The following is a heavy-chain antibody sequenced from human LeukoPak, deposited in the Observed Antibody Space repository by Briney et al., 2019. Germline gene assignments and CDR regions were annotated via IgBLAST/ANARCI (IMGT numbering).Heavy chain of an antibody. CDR1: GFTFSSYG. CDR2: ISYDGSNK. D-gene: IGHD1-1*01. CDR3: AKDHDSSGMDV. J-gene: IGHJ6*02. V-gene: IGHV3-30*18. Sequence: PGRSLRLSCAASGFTFSSYGMHWVRQAPGKGLEWVAVISYDGSNKYYADSVKGRFTISRDNSKNTLYLQMNSLRAEDTAVYYCAKDHDSSGMDVWGQGTMVTVSS.